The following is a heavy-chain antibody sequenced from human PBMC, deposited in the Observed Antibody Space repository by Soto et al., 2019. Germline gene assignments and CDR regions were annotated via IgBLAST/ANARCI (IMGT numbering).Heavy chain of an antibody. D-gene: IGHD3-22*01. J-gene: IGHJ4*02. Sequence: KPSETLSLTCTRSGGSISSYYWSWIRQPPGKGLEWIGYIYYSGSTNYNPSLKSRVTISVDTSKNQFSLKLSSVTAADTAVYYCARVAYYDSSGYYYPFDYWGQGTLVTVSS. CDR2: IYYSGST. CDR3: ARVAYYDSSGYYYPFDY. CDR1: GGSISSYY. V-gene: IGHV4-59*01.